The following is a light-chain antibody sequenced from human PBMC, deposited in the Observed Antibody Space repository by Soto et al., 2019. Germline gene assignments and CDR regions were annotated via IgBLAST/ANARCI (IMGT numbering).Light chain of an antibody. J-gene: IGKJ1*01. CDR1: QSISSW. Sequence: MTQSPATLSASVGDRVTITCRASQSISSWLAWYQQKPGKAPKLLIYKASSLQSGVPSRFSGSGSGTEFTLTISSLQPDDFATYYCQQYDSSPTLGQGTRVEIK. V-gene: IGKV1-5*03. CDR3: QQYDSSPT. CDR2: KAS.